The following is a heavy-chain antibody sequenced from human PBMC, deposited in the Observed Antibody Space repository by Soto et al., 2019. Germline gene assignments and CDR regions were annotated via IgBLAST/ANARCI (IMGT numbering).Heavy chain of an antibody. CDR2: ISGGGNSA. CDR3: AKHLIIAVAGP. CDR1: GFTFSNYA. J-gene: IGHJ4*02. V-gene: IGHV3-23*01. Sequence: LQLLESGGGLVQPAGSLRLSFAASGFTFSNYAMNWVRQAPGKGLEWVSAISGGGNSAYYADSVKGRFTISRDNSKNTLYLQMSSLSAEDTAVYYCAKHLIIAVAGPWGLGTLVTLYS. D-gene: IGHD6-19*01.